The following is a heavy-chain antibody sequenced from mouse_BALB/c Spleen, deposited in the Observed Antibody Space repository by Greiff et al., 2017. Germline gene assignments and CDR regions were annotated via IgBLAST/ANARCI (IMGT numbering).Heavy chain of an antibody. CDR1: GFTFSSYA. V-gene: IGHV5-6-5*01. CDR3: ARGRDYYGYGFAY. Sequence: EVQLQQSGGGLVKPGGSLKLSCAASGFTFSSYAMSWVRQTPEKRLEWVASISSGGSTYYPDSVKGRFTISRDNARNILYLQMSSLRSEDTAMYYCARGRDYYGYGFAYWGQGTLVTVSA. J-gene: IGHJ3*01. CDR2: ISSGGST. D-gene: IGHD1-2*01.